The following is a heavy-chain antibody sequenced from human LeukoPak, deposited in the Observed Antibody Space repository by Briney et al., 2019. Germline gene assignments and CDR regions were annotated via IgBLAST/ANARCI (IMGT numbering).Heavy chain of an antibody. CDR2: IYYSGST. CDR1: GGSISSSSYY. V-gene: IGHV4-39*01. D-gene: IGHD4-17*01. Sequence: PSETLPLTCTVSGGSISSSSYYWGWIRQPPGKGLEWIGSIYYSGSTYYNPSLKSRVTISVDTSKNQFSLKLSSVTAADTAVYYCARYYGDYYYYYYMDVWGKGTTVTVSS. CDR3: ARYYGDYYYYYYMDV. J-gene: IGHJ6*03.